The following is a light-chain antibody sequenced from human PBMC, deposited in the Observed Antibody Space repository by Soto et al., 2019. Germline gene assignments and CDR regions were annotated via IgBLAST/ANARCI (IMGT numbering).Light chain of an antibody. CDR2: GNK. Sequence: QSVLTQPPSVSGAPGQRVTISCTGNSSNIGADYDVHWYQHLPGTTPKLLIYGNKNRPSGVPDRFSGSRSGTSASLAITGLQADDDSDYYCQSYDRSLDAWVFGGGTKVTVL. V-gene: IGLV1-40*01. CDR3: QSYDRSLDAWV. J-gene: IGLJ3*02. CDR1: SSNIGADYD.